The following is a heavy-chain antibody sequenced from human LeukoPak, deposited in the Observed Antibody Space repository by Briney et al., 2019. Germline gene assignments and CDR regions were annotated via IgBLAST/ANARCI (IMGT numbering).Heavy chain of an antibody. CDR2: IYYSGST. CDR1: GGSISSNSYY. Sequence: SETLSLTCTLSGGSISSNSYYWGWIRQPPGKGLEWIGSIYYSGSTYYNPSLKSRVTISVDTSKNQFSLKLRSVTAADTAVYYCAGITMIGEGAFDIWGQGTMVTVSS. V-gene: IGHV4-39*07. D-gene: IGHD3-22*01. J-gene: IGHJ3*02. CDR3: AGITMIGEGAFDI.